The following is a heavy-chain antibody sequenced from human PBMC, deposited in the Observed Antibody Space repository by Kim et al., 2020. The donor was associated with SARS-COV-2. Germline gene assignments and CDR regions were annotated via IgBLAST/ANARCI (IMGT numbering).Heavy chain of an antibody. V-gene: IGHV3-48*02. D-gene: IGHD2-15*01. Sequence: GGSLRLSCAASGFTFSSYSMNWVRQAPGKGLEWVSYISSSSSTIYYADSVKGRFTISRDNAKNSLYLQMNSLRDEDTAVYYCARDCSGGSCYGRYYYYGMDVWGQGTTVTVSS. CDR1: GFTFSSYS. J-gene: IGHJ6*02. CDR2: ISSSSSTI. CDR3: ARDCSGGSCYGRYYYYGMDV.